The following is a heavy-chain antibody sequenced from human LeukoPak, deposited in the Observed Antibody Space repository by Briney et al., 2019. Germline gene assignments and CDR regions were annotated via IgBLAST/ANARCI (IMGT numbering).Heavy chain of an antibody. Sequence: PSETLSLTCAVYGGSFSGYYWSWVRQAPGKGLEWVSAISGSGGSTYYADSVKGRFTISRDNSKNTLYLQMNSLRAEDTAVYYCAKDAGTTVNYYYYYYGMDVWGQGTTVTVSS. J-gene: IGHJ6*02. CDR3: AKDAGTTVNYYYYYYGMDV. D-gene: IGHD4-4*01. CDR2: ISGSGGST. V-gene: IGHV3-23*01. CDR1: GGSFSGYY.